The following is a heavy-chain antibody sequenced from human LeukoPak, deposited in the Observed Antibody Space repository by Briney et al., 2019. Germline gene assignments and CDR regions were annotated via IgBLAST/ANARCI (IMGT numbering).Heavy chain of an antibody. J-gene: IGHJ6*02. CDR1: GGSFSGYY. CDR2: INHSGST. V-gene: IGHV4-34*01. CDR3: ARLGRTYSGYVIYYYGMDV. D-gene: IGHD5-12*01. Sequence: SETLSLTCAVYGGSFSGYYWSWIRQPPGKGLEWIGEINHSGSTNYNPSLKSRVTISVDTSKNQFSLKLSSVTAADTAVYYCARLGRTYSGYVIYYYGMDVWGQGTTVTVSS.